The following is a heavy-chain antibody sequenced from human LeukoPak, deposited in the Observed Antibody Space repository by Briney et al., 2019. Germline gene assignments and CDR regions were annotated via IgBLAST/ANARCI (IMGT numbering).Heavy chain of an antibody. Sequence: SETLSLTCAVYGGSFSGYYWSWIRQPPGKGLEWIGEINHSGSTNYNPSLKSRVTISVDTSKNQFSLKLSSVTAADTAVYYCARHHPNAPTAGGFDYWGQGTLVTVSS. CDR2: INHSGST. V-gene: IGHV4-34*01. CDR3: ARHHPNAPTAGGFDY. CDR1: GGSFSGYY. D-gene: IGHD4-17*01. J-gene: IGHJ4*02.